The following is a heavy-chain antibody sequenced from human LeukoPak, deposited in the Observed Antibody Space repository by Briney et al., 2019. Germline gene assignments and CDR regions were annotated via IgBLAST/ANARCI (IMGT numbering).Heavy chain of an antibody. Sequence: PSETLSLTCTLSGDSIRSYYWIWIRQPPGKGLEWIGYIYYSGSSNYNPSLKSRVTISVDTSKNQFSLKLSSVTAADTAVYYCARQHLTYYYDTSGYLDYWGQGTLVTVSS. D-gene: IGHD3-22*01. CDR2: IYYSGSS. CDR1: GDSIRSYY. J-gene: IGHJ4*02. CDR3: ARQHLTYYYDTSGYLDY. V-gene: IGHV4-59*08.